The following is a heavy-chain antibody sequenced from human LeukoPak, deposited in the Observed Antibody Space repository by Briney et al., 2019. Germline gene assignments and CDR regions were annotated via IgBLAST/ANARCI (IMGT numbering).Heavy chain of an antibody. V-gene: IGHV3-23*01. CDR2: ISGSGGST. CDR1: GFTFSSYA. D-gene: IGHD6-6*01. CDR3: AKDGMYSSSSSYYFDY. J-gene: IGHJ4*02. Sequence: WSLRLSCAAPGFTFSSYAMSWVRQAPGKGLEWVSAISGSGGSTYYADSLKGRFTISRDNSRNTLYLQMNSLRAEDTAVYYCAKDGMYSSSSSYYFDYWGQGTLVTVAS.